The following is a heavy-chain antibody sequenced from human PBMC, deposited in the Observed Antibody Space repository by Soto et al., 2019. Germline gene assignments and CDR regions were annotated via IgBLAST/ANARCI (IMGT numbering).Heavy chain of an antibody. CDR3: ARVTTFYDILTSSYALNYFDY. J-gene: IGHJ4*02. Sequence: PGGSLRLSCTASGFSVTSNYMTWVRQAPGKGLECVSVIYAGGNTYYADSVKGRFTISSDKSKNTLYLQMNNLRAEDTAVYYCARVTTFYDILTSSYALNYFDYWGQGTQVTVSS. CDR2: IYAGGNT. V-gene: IGHV3-53*01. CDR1: GFSVTSNY. D-gene: IGHD3-9*01.